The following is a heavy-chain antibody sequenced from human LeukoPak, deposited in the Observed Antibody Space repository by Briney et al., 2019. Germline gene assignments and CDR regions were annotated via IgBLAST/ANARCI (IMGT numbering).Heavy chain of an antibody. D-gene: IGHD3-10*01. J-gene: IGHJ4*02. CDR2: RYYSGNT. V-gene: IGHV4-39*01. CDR1: DGPISSTHYT. Sequence: PSETLSLTCTVPDGPISSTHYTMRWIRQPPGKWLERIGYRYYSGNTYYNPSLKSRVTISVDTSKNQFSLKVSSVTAADTAVYYCARRVFGSGRHDYWGQGTLVTVSS. CDR3: ARRVFGSGRHDY.